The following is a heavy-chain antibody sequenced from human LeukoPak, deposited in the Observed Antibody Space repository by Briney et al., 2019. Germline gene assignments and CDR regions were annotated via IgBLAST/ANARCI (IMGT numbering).Heavy chain of an antibody. CDR2: INHSGST. J-gene: IGHJ4*02. D-gene: IGHD3-10*01. CDR1: GGSFSGYY. V-gene: IGHV4-34*01. CDR3: ARELGYYGSGSYFDY. Sequence: PSEALSLTCAVYGGSFSGYYWSWIRQPPGKGLEWIGEINHSGSTNYSPSLKSRVTISVDTSKNQFSLKLSSVTAADTAVYYCARELGYYGSGSYFDYWGQGTLVTVSS.